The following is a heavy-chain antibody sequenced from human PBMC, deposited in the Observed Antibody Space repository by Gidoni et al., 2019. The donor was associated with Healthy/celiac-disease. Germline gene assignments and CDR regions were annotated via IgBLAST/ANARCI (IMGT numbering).Heavy chain of an antibody. CDR1: GGSIRSSSYY. D-gene: IGHD2-21*02. J-gene: IGHJ2*01. V-gene: IGHV4-39*01. CDR3: ASLAYCGGDCYWYFDL. Sequence: QLQLQESGPGLVKPSETLSLTCTVSGGSIRSSSYYWGWIRQPPGKGLEWIGSIYYSGSTYYNPSLKSRVTISVDTSKNQFSLKLSSVTAADTAVYYCASLAYCGGDCYWYFDLWGRGTLVTVSS. CDR2: IYYSGST.